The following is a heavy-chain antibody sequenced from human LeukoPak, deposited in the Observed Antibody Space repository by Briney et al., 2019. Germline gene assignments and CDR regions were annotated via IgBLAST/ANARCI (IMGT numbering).Heavy chain of an antibody. CDR3: ARALTSGSYFLGYFDY. V-gene: IGHV1-18*04. J-gene: IGHJ4*02. Sequence: ASVKVPCKASGYTFTSYGISWVRQAPGQGLEWMGWISPYNGNTNYAQKLQGRVTMTTDTSTRTAYMELRSLRSDDTAVYYCARALTSGSYFLGYFDYWGQGTLVTVSS. D-gene: IGHD1-26*01. CDR2: ISPYNGNT. CDR1: GYTFTSYG.